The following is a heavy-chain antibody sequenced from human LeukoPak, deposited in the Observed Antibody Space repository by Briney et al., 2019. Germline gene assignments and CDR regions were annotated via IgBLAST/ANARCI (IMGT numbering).Heavy chain of an antibody. CDR2: IRGYDGGLST. V-gene: IGHV3-23*01. D-gene: IGHD4-17*01. CDR1: GFTFSNYA. Sequence: PGGSLRLSCAASGFTFSNYAMSWVRQAPGKGLEWVSAIRGYDGGLSTSYADSVKGRFTISRDNSKNTLYLQMNSLRAEDTAVYYCAKDPNGDYLGAFDFWGQGTMVTVSS. CDR3: AKDPNGDYLGAFDF. J-gene: IGHJ3*01.